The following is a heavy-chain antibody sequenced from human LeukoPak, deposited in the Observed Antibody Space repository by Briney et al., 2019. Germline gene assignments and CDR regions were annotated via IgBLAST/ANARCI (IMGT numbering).Heavy chain of an antibody. Sequence: GIXWVRQAPGQGVEWMGWISAYNGNTNYAQKLQGRVTMTTDTSTSTAYMELRSLRSDDTAVYYCARGRRNRDYWGQGTLVTVSS. CDR2: ISAYNGNT. D-gene: IGHD1-14*01. CDR3: ARGRRNRDY. V-gene: IGHV1-18*01. J-gene: IGHJ4*02. CDR1: G.